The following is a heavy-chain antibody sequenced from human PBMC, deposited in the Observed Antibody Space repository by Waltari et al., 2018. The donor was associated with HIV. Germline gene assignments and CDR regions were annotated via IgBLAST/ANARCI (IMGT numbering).Heavy chain of an antibody. Sequence: QVQLQESGPGLVKPSETLSLTCIVSGGSINNYYWNWIRQPAGKGLEWLGRINASGGTNHNPSLKSRVTMSVDTSKNPFSLKLTSVTAADTAVYFCARETSGPTLRLFDSWGQGTLVTVSS. CDR3: ARETSGPTLRLFDS. J-gene: IGHJ4*02. CDR2: INASGGT. V-gene: IGHV4-4*07. CDR1: GGSINNYY. D-gene: IGHD1-26*01.